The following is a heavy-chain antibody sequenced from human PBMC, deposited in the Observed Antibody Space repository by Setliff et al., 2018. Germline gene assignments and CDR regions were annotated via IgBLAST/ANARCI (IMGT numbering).Heavy chain of an antibody. V-gene: IGHV4-39*01. D-gene: IGHD3-3*01. CDR3: ARAGPTVTFFRVLVISWWDP. CDR1: GGSISSSSYY. J-gene: IGHJ5*02. CDR2: IYYSGST. Sequence: SETLSLTCTVSGGSISSSSYYWGWIRQPPGKGLEWIGSIYYSGSTYYNPSLKSRVSISVDTSKKQFSLKLSSVTAADTATYYCARAGPTVTFFRVLVISWWDPWGQGSLVTAPQ.